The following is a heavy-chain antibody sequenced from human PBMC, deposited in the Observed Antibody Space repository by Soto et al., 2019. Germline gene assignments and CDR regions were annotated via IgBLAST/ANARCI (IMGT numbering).Heavy chain of an antibody. V-gene: IGHV1-18*01. CDR3: ARDRVLTYYDFWSGYSDAFDI. D-gene: IGHD3-3*01. CDR1: GYTFTSYG. Sequence: ASVKVSCKASGYTFTSYGISWVRQAPGQGLEWMGWISAYNGNTNYAQKLQGRVTMTTDTSTSTAYMELRSLRSDDTAVYYCARDRVLTYYDFWSGYSDAFDIWGQGTMVTVSS. J-gene: IGHJ3*02. CDR2: ISAYNGNT.